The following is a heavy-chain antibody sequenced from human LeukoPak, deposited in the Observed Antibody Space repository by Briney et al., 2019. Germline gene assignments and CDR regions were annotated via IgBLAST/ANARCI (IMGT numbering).Heavy chain of an antibody. V-gene: IGHV3-30*02. Sequence: GGSLRLSCAASGFTFSSYGMNGVRQAPGKGLEWVAFIWYDGSKEYYTDSVKGRFTISRDNSKNTLYLQINSMRAHDTAVYYCARRAGAYSHPYDYWGQGTLVTVSS. CDR2: IWYDGSKE. J-gene: IGHJ4*02. CDR3: ARRAGAYSHPYDY. D-gene: IGHD2-15*01. CDR1: GFTFSSYG.